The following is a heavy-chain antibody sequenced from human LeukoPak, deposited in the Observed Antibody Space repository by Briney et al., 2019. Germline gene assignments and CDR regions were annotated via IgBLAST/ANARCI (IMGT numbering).Heavy chain of an antibody. CDR3: AKDEGYSSSPLNWFDP. V-gene: IGHV1-18*01. Sequence: ASVKVSCKASGYTFTSYGISWVRQAPGQGLEWMGWISAYNGNTNYAQKLQGRATMTTDTSTSTAYMELRSLRSDDTAVYYCAKDEGYSSSPLNWFDPWGQGTLVTVSS. J-gene: IGHJ5*02. CDR1: GYTFTSYG. CDR2: ISAYNGNT. D-gene: IGHD6-13*01.